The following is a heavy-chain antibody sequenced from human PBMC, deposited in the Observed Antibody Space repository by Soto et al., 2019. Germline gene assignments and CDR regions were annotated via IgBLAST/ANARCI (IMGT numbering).Heavy chain of an antibody. CDR3: ARAWGAGNFFYFHS. V-gene: IGHV1-2*04. J-gene: IGHJ4*02. Sequence: QVQLVQSGAEVKKPGASVKVSCKASGYTFSDFYVHWVRQAPGHGLEWMGWMNPNNGDTYYAEKFEGWVSMTRDTSISTAYMELRELKSDDSAVYFCARAWGAGNFFYFHSWGQGTLVTVSS. CDR2: MNPNNGDT. CDR1: GYTFSDFY. D-gene: IGHD3-10*01.